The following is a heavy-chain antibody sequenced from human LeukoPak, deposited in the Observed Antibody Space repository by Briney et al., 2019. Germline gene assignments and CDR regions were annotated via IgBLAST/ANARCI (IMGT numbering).Heavy chain of an antibody. D-gene: IGHD3-22*01. CDR3: ARGQARRYYDSSGYPRGDY. J-gene: IGHJ4*02. Sequence: SETLSLTCAVYGGSFSGYYWSWIRQPPGKGLEWIGEINHSGSTNYNPSLKSRVTISVDTSKNQFSLKLSSVTAADTAVYYCARGQARRYYDSSGYPRGDYWGQGTLVTVSS. CDR2: INHSGST. CDR1: GGSFSGYY. V-gene: IGHV4-34*01.